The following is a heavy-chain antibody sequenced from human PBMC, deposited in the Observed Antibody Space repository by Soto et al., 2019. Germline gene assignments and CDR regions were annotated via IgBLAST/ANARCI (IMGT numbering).Heavy chain of an antibody. Sequence: EVQLLESGGGLVQPGGSLRLSCAASGFTFSSYAMSWVRQAPGKGLEWVSAISGSGLSTYYADSVKGRFTISRDNSKNTLYLQMNSLRAEDTAVYYCAKGRRYCTSTSCYVGSDYWGQGTLVTVSS. J-gene: IGHJ4*02. V-gene: IGHV3-23*01. CDR3: AKGRRYCTSTSCYVGSDY. CDR1: GFTFSSYA. CDR2: ISGSGLST. D-gene: IGHD2-2*01.